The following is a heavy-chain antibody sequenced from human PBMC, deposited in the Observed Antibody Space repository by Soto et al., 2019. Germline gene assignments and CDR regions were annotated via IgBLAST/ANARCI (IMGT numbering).Heavy chain of an antibody. CDR2: TSGGGGRT. Sequence: PGGSLRLSCAAPVLTLSSYAMTWFRESPGQGLAPVSGTSGGGGRTDYGDSAKGRFPLSRDNSKNPRYLQLPSLRAEDTAVEYGAKDSWSVDGPYWGQGTLVGVSS. J-gene: IGHJ4*02. CDR3: AKDSWSVDGPY. D-gene: IGHD6-19*01. CDR1: VLTLSSYA. V-gene: IGHV3-23*01.